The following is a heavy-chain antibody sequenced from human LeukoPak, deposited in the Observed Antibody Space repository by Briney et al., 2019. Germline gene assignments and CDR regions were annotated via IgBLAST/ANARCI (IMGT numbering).Heavy chain of an antibody. J-gene: IGHJ3*01. V-gene: IGHV4-61*02. CDR2: IYLSGNT. D-gene: IGHD3-10*01. CDR1: GGSISSGSYY. Sequence: PSQTLSLTCTVSGGSISSGSYYWSWIRQPAGKGLEWIGRIYLSGNTNYNPSLKSRVTISLDTSKNQISLKLSSVTAADAAVYYCAREWFGELLHAFDLWGQGTMVTVSS. CDR3: AREWFGELLHAFDL.